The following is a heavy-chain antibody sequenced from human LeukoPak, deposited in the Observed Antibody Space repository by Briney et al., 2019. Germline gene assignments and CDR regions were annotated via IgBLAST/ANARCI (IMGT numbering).Heavy chain of an antibody. CDR2: IYYSGST. D-gene: IGHD2-8*01. CDR1: GGSISSYY. CDR3: AREAGVPMD. Sequence: SETLSLTCTVSGGSISSYYWSWIRQPPGKGLEWIGYIYYSGSTNYNPSLKSRVTISVDTSKNQFSLKLSSVTAADTAVYSCAREAGVPMDWGQGTLVTVSS. V-gene: IGHV4-59*01. J-gene: IGHJ4*02.